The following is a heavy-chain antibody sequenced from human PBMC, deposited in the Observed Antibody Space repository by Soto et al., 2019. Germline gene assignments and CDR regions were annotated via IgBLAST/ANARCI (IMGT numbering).Heavy chain of an antibody. CDR2: ISPIFGTA. V-gene: IGHV1-69*13. D-gene: IGHD6-13*01. Sequence: SVKVSCKASGGTFSSYAISWVRQAPGQGLEWMGGISPIFGTANYAQKFQGRVTITADESTSTAYMELSSLRSEDTAVYYCARERRSGRPIAAAGPFDYWGQGTLVTVSS. CDR1: GGTFSSYA. CDR3: ARERRSGRPIAAAGPFDY. J-gene: IGHJ4*02.